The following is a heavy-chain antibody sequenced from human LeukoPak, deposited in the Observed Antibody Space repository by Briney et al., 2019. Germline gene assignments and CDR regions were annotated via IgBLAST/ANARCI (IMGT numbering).Heavy chain of an antibody. CDR2: IYTSGST. CDR3: ARASPRVYSYGQRKYYFDY. V-gene: IGHV4-4*07. CDR1: GGSISSYY. Sequence: PSETLSLTCTVSGGSISSYYWSWIRQPAGKGLEWIGRIYTSGSTNYNPSLKSRVTMSVDTSKNQFPLKLSSVTAADTAVYYCARASPRVYSYGQRKYYFDYWGQGTLVTVSS. D-gene: IGHD5-18*01. J-gene: IGHJ4*02.